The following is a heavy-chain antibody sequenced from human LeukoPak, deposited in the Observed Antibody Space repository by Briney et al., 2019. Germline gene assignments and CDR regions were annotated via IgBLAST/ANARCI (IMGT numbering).Heavy chain of an antibody. CDR2: IYYSGST. V-gene: IGHV4-59*08. Sequence: SETLSLTCTVSGGSISSYYWSWIRQPPGKGLEWIGYIYYSGSTNYNPSLKSRVTISVDTSKNQFSLKLSSVTAADTAVYYCAGRKDSSGYYYLHAFDIWGQGTMVTVSS. CDR3: AGRKDSSGYYYLHAFDI. J-gene: IGHJ3*02. D-gene: IGHD3-22*01. CDR1: GGSISSYY.